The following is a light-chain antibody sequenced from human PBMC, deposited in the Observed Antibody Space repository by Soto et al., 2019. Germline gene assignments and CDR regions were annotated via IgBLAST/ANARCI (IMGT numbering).Light chain of an antibody. V-gene: IGKV3-15*01. CDR1: QSVRSN. J-gene: IGKJ1*01. CDR2: GAS. Sequence: EIVMTQSPATLSVSPGERATLSCRASQSVRSNLAWYQQKPGQAPRLLISGASTRATGIPARFSGSGSGTEFTLTISSLQSEDFAVYYCQQYNKWPPTFGQGSKVDI. CDR3: QQYNKWPPT.